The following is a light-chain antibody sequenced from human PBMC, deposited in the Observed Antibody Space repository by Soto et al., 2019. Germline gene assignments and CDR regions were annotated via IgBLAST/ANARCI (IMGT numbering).Light chain of an antibody. Sequence: EIVLTQSPGTLSLSPGERATLSCRANQSVSSGYLAWYQQIPGQAPRLLIYGASSRATGIPDRFSGSGSGTDFSLTISRLEPEDFAVYYCQQYGGSPPYTFGQGTKLEIK. CDR3: QQYGGSPPYT. CDR2: GAS. J-gene: IGKJ2*01. V-gene: IGKV3-20*01. CDR1: QSVSSGY.